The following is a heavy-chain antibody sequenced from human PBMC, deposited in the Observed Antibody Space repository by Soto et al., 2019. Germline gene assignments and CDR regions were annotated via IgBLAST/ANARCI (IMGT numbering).Heavy chain of an antibody. CDR1: GFTFRSYA. J-gene: IGHJ4*02. V-gene: IGHV3-23*01. CDR3: AKARAQYYDFWCGYPVDY. D-gene: IGHD3-3*01. CDR2: ISGSGGST. Sequence: EVQLLESGGGLVQPGGSLRLSCAASGFTFRSYAMSWVRQAPGKGLEWVSAISGSGGSTYYADSVKGRFTISRDNSKNTLYLQMNSLRAEDTAVYYCAKARAQYYDFWCGYPVDYWGQGTLVTVSS.